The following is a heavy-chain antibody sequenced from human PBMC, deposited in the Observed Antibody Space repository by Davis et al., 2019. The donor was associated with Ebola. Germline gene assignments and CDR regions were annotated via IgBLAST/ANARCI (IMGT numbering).Heavy chain of an antibody. Sequence: SETLSLTCTVSGGSISSYYWSWIRQPPGKGLEWIGYIYYSGSTNYNPSLKSRVTISVDTSKTQFSLKLSSVTAADTAVYYCARGRGVRIAAAGTRFDYWGQGTLVTVSS. J-gene: IGHJ4*02. CDR1: GGSISSYY. D-gene: IGHD6-13*01. CDR3: ARGRGVRIAAAGTRFDY. CDR2: IYYSGST. V-gene: IGHV4-59*12.